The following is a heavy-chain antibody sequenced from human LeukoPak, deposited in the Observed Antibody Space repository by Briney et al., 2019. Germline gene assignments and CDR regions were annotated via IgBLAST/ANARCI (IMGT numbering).Heavy chain of an antibody. Sequence: PSQTLSLTCTVSGGSISSGGYYWSWIRQHPGKGLEWIGYIYYSGSTYYNPSLKSRVTISVDTSKNQFSLKLSSVTAADTAVYYCATEVGVTMVRGRAYYYYGMDVWGQGTTVTVSS. D-gene: IGHD3-10*01. CDR2: IYYSGST. V-gene: IGHV4-31*03. CDR3: ATEVGVTMVRGRAYYYYGMDV. CDR1: GGSISSGGYY. J-gene: IGHJ6*02.